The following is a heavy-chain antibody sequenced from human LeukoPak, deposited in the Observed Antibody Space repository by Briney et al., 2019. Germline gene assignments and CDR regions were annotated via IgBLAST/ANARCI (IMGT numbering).Heavy chain of an antibody. CDR2: ISSSSSTI. CDR1: GFTFSSYA. D-gene: IGHD6-13*01. V-gene: IGHV3-48*01. Sequence: GGSLRLSCAASGFTFSSYAMSWVRQAPGKGLEWVSYISSSSSTIYYADSVKGRFTISRDNAKNSLYLQMNSLRAEDTAVYYCARDEYSSSLVYWGQGTLVTVSS. J-gene: IGHJ4*02. CDR3: ARDEYSSSLVY.